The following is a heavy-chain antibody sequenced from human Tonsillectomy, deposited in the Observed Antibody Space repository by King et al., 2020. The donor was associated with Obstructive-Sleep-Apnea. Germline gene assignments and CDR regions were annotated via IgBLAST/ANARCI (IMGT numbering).Heavy chain of an antibody. CDR2: IFSNDEK. D-gene: IGHD6-13*01. V-gene: IGHV2-26*01. CDR3: ARMYGSCWEPGVYYYGMDV. CDR1: GFSLSNARMG. J-gene: IGHJ6*02. Sequence: QLTLKESGPVLVKPPETLTLTCTVSGFSLSNARMGVSWIRQPPGKALEWLAHIFSNDEKSYSTSLKSRLTISKDTSKSQVVLTMTNMDPVDTATYYWARMYGSCWEPGVYYYGMDVWGQGTTVTVSS.